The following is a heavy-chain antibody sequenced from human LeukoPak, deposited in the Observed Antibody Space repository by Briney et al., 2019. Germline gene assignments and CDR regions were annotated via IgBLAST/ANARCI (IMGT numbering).Heavy chain of an antibody. D-gene: IGHD3-10*01. Sequence: PGGSLRLSCAASGFTLSSYAMSWVRQAPGKGLEWVSSISKGSGYIYQTDSVKGRFTISRDNAKNSLFLEMNSLRVEDTAVYYCVRDMGRESIFDYWGQGTLVTVSS. V-gene: IGHV3-21*01. CDR3: VRDMGRESIFDY. J-gene: IGHJ4*02. CDR2: ISKGSGYI. CDR1: GFTLSSYA.